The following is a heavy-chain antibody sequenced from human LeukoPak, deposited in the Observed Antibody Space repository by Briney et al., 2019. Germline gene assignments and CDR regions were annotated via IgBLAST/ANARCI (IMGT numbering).Heavy chain of an antibody. J-gene: IGHJ6*02. V-gene: IGHV4-59*08. CDR3: AGGPYYYYGMDV. CDR1: GGSISSYY. CDR2: IYYSGST. Sequence: SETLSLTCTVSGGSISSYYWSWIRQPPGEGLEWIGYIYYSGSTNYNPSLKSRVTISVDTSKNQFSLKLSSVTAADTAVYYCAGGPYYYYGMDVWGQGTTVTVSS.